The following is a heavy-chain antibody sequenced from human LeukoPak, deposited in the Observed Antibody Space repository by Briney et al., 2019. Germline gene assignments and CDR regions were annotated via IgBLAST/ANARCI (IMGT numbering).Heavy chain of an antibody. CDR1: GFTFSSYG. CDR2: ISYDGSNK. D-gene: IGHD3-22*01. Sequence: PGGSLRLSCAAPGFTFSSYGMHWVRQAPGKGLEWVAVISYDGSNKYYADSVKGRFTISRDNSKNTLYLQMNSLRAEDTAVYYCAKEPPYYDSSGYPDYWGQGTLVTVSS. J-gene: IGHJ4*02. V-gene: IGHV3-30*18. CDR3: AKEPPYYDSSGYPDY.